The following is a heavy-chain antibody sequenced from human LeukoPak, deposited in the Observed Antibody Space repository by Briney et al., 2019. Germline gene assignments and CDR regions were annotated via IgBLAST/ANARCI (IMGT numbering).Heavy chain of an antibody. J-gene: IGHJ4*02. V-gene: IGHV1-2*06. Sequence: ASVKVSCKASGYTFTGYYMHWVRQAPGQGLEWMGRINPNSGGTNYAQKFQGRVTMTRDTSISTAYMELSRLRSDDTAVYYCAREGSGSYYHFGYWGQGTLVTVSS. CDR3: AREGSGSYYHFGY. CDR2: INPNSGGT. D-gene: IGHD1-26*01. CDR1: GYTFTGYY.